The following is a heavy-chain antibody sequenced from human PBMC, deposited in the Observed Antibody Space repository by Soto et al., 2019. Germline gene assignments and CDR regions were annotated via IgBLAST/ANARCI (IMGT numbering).Heavy chain of an antibody. CDR3: AHSAWYAFGF. CDR2: IYWDDDR. CDR1: GFSLTTTGAG. Sequence: QITLKESGPTLVKPTQTLTLTCTFSGFSLTTTGAGVGWIRQPPGKALEWLALIYWDDDRRYSPSLKSRLTITKDTSKMQVVLTMTNMDPVDTATYFCAHSAWYAFGFWCQGTLVTVSS. V-gene: IGHV2-5*02. J-gene: IGHJ3*01. D-gene: IGHD2-8*02.